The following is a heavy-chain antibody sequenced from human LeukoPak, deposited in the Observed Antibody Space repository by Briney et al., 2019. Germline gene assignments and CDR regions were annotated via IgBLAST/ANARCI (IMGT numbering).Heavy chain of an antibody. J-gene: IGHJ6*03. Sequence: ASVKVSCKVSGYTLTELSMHWVRQAPGKGLEWMRGFDPEDGETIYAQKFQGRVTMTEDTSTDTAYMELSSLRSEDTAVYYCATGTYDFWSGYSLLPYYYYYMDVWGKGTTVTVSS. CDR1: GYTLTELS. CDR2: FDPEDGET. D-gene: IGHD3-3*01. V-gene: IGHV1-24*01. CDR3: ATGTYDFWSGYSLLPYYYYYMDV.